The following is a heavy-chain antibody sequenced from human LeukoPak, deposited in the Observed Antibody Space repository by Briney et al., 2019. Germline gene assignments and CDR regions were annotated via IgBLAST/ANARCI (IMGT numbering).Heavy chain of an antibody. CDR2: IRYDGSNK. CDR3: AKDQVMAYYYDSSGYGTWDY. CDR1: GFTFSSYG. D-gene: IGHD3-22*01. V-gene: IGHV3-30*02. Sequence: GGSLRLSYAPSGFTFSSYGMHWVRQAPGKGLEWVAFIRYDGSNKYYADSVKGRFTISRDNSKNTLYLQMNSLRAEDTAVYYCAKDQVMAYYYDSSGYGTWDYWGQGTLVTVSS. J-gene: IGHJ4*02.